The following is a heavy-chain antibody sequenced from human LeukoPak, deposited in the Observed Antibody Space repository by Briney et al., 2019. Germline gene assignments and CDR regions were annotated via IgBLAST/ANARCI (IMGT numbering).Heavy chain of an antibody. J-gene: IGHJ4*02. V-gene: IGHV3-30*18. CDR1: GFTFSSYG. D-gene: IGHD1-26*01. Sequence: GGSLRLSCAASGFTFSSYGMHWVRQAPGKGLEWVAVISYDGSNKYYADSVKGRFTISRDNSKNTLYLQMNSLRAEDTAVYYCAKDRYGSGSYCDFDYWGQGTLVTVSS. CDR3: AKDRYGSGSYCDFDY. CDR2: ISYDGSNK.